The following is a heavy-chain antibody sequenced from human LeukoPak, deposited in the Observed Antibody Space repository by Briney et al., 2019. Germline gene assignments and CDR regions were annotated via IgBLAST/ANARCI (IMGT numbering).Heavy chain of an antibody. Sequence: GGSLRLSCAASGFTVSSNYMSWVRQAPGKGLEWVSVIYSGGSTYYADSVKGRFTISRHNSKNTLYLQMNSLRAEDTAMYYCARDRGRSSGWFDYWGQGTLVTVSS. CDR3: ARDRGRSSGWFDY. CDR2: IYSGGST. J-gene: IGHJ4*02. V-gene: IGHV3-53*04. CDR1: GFTVSSNY. D-gene: IGHD6-19*01.